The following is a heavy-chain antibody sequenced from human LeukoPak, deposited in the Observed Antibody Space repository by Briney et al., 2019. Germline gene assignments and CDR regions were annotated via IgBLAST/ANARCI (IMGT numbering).Heavy chain of an antibody. CDR1: GGSISSSSYY. Sequence: SETLSLTCTVSGGSISSSSYYWGWIRQPSGKGLEWIGSIYYSGSTYYNPSLKSRVTISVDTSKSQFALKVTSVTAADTAVYYCARDEYGDFQGFDFWGQGTRVTVSS. CDR3: ARDEYGDFQGFDF. CDR2: IYYSGST. V-gene: IGHV4-39*06. J-gene: IGHJ4*02. D-gene: IGHD4-17*01.